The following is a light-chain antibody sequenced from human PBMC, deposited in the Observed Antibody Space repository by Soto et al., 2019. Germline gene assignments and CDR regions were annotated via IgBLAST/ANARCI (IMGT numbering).Light chain of an antibody. V-gene: IGLV2-23*02. CDR2: EVT. Sequence: QSALTQPASVSGSPGQSITISCTGTSTDIGSYNLVSWYQFHPGKAPKAMIYEVTNRPSGVSNRFSGSKSGNTASLTISGLQAEDAADYYCCSYAGSTTWVFGGGTKLTVL. CDR1: STDIGSYNL. CDR3: CSYAGSTTWV. J-gene: IGLJ3*02.